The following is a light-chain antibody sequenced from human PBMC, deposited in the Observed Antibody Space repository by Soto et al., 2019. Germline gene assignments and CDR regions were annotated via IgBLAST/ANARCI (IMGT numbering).Light chain of an antibody. J-gene: IGKJ2*01. Sequence: DIQMTQSPSSLSASVGDRVTITCRASQGISNYLAWYQQKPGKVPKLLIYAASTLQSGVPSRFSGSGSGTDFTPTISSLQPEDVATYYCQKYNSAPHTFGQGTKLEIK. V-gene: IGKV1-27*01. CDR1: QGISNY. CDR2: AAS. CDR3: QKYNSAPHT.